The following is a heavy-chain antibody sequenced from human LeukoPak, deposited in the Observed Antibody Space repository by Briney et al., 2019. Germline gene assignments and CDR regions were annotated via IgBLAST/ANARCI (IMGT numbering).Heavy chain of an antibody. V-gene: IGHV3-30*02. CDR3: ASGIRAFDN. D-gene: IGHD1-26*01. CDR2: ILYDGTNK. CDR1: GFTFSSFG. Sequence: GGSLRLSCAASGFTFSSFGMHWVRQAPGQGLEWVAFILYDGTNKYYADSVKGRFTISRDNSKNTLYLQMNSLRGEDTAVYYCASGIRAFDNWGQGTLVTVSA. J-gene: IGHJ4*02.